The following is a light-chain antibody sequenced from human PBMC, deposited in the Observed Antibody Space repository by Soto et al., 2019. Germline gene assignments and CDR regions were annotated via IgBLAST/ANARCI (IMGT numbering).Light chain of an antibody. CDR1: QNISSF. CDR3: QQSYNAPA. V-gene: IGKV1-39*01. J-gene: IGKJ2*01. Sequence: DIQMTQSPSSLSASVGDRVAITCRASQNISSFLNWYRQKPGKAPNLLIYAASSLQSGVPSRFSGSGSGTDFTLTISSLQPEEFATYFCQQSYNAPAFGQGTKLEI. CDR2: AAS.